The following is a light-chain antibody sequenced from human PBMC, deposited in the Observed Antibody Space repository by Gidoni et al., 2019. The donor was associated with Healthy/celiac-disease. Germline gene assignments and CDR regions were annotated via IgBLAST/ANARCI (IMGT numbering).Light chain of an antibody. CDR3: QQYDNLPRT. CDR1: QDISNY. V-gene: IGKV1-33*01. CDR2: DAS. J-gene: IGKJ2*01. Sequence: DIQMTQSPSSLSASVGDRVTITCQASQDISNYLNWYQQKPGKAPKLLIYDASNLETGVPPRFSGSGSGTDFTFTISSLQPEDIATYYCQQYDNLPRTFGQXTKLEIK.